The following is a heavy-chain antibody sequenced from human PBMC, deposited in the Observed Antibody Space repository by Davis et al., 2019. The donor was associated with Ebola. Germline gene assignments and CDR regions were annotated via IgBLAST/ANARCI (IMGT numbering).Heavy chain of an antibody. D-gene: IGHD3-10*01. V-gene: IGHV1-2*02. CDR3: ARGPGGTYYREYFDS. CDR2: LDPNTGGT. CDR1: GGTFSNYA. J-gene: IGHJ4*02. Sequence: ASVKVSCKASGGTFSNYAISWVRQAPGQGPEWMGWLDPNTGGTNYAQKFQGRVAMTRDTSISTAYMELSSLRSDDTAVYYCARGPGGTYYREYFDSWGQGTLLTVSS.